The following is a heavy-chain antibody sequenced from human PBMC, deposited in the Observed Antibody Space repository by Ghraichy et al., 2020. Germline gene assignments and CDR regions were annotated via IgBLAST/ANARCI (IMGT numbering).Heavy chain of an antibody. CDR3: ASMIAARLGWFDP. CDR1: GFTFSSYW. CDR2: IKQDGSEK. J-gene: IGHJ5*02. D-gene: IGHD6-6*01. Sequence: GGSLRLSCAASGFTFSSYWMNWVRQAPGKGLEWVANIKQDGSEKYYVDSVKGRFTISRDNAKNSLYLQMNSLRAEDTAVYYCASMIAARLGWFDPWGQGTLVTVSS. V-gene: IGHV3-7*01.